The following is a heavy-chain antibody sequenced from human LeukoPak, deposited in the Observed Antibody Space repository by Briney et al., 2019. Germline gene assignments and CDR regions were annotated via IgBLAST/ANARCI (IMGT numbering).Heavy chain of an antibody. Sequence: PSETLSLTCTVSGGSISSYFWSWIRQPPGKGLEWIGYISYRGNTNYNPSLKGRVTLSVDTSKNHFSLKLNSVTAADTAVYYCARLASDSNDYWGQGTLVTVSS. V-gene: IGHV4-59*08. CDR2: ISYRGNT. CDR1: GGSISSYF. J-gene: IGHJ4*02. CDR3: ARLASDSNDY. D-gene: IGHD2-21*02.